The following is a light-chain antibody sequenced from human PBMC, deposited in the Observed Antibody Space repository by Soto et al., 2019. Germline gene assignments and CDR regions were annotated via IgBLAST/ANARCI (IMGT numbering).Light chain of an antibody. J-gene: IGLJ1*01. CDR3: TSHTSYNTRV. CDR2: EVS. CDR1: NRVIGSYNY. V-gene: IGLV2-14*01. Sequence: TQPAPLSWSPVRAIALSCPGTNRVIGSYNYVSWHQQHPGKAPKLIIHEVSNRPSGVSDRFSGSKSGNTASLTISGLQADDEADYYCTSHTSYNTRVFGTGTKVTVL.